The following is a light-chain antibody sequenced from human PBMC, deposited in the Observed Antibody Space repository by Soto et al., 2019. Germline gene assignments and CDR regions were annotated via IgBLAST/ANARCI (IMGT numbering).Light chain of an antibody. CDR3: QQYGPSPST. V-gene: IGKV3D-15*01. CDR2: DVS. J-gene: IGKJ2*01. CDR1: QRVSSN. Sequence: EIVMTQSPATLSVSPGERATLSCRASQRVSSNLAWYQQKPGQAPRLLIYDVSTRATGIPDRFSGSGSGTDFTLTISRLEPEDFAVYYCQQYGPSPSTFGQGTNLEI.